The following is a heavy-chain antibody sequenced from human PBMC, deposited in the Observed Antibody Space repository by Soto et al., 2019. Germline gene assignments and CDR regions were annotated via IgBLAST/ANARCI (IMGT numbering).Heavy chain of an antibody. CDR3: AKELGGYSYGYELDH. D-gene: IGHD5-18*01. CDR1: GFTFDIYA. CDR2: ISWNSGTR. V-gene: IGHV3-9*01. J-gene: IGHJ4*02. Sequence: EVQLVDSGGGLVQPGRSLRLSGAASGFTFDIYAMHWVRQAPGKGLEWVASISWNSGTRGYADSVKGRFTISRDNAKNSLYLQMDSLRTEDTAFYYCAKELGGYSYGYELDHWGQGTLVAVSS.